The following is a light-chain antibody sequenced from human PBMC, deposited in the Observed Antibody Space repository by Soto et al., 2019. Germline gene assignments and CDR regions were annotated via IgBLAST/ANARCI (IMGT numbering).Light chain of an antibody. CDR1: QSIDSS. CDR3: QQYNSYGT. V-gene: IGKV1-5*01. CDR2: DAS. Sequence: DIQMTQSPSTLSASVGDRVTITCRASQSIDSSLAWYQQKPRKGPKLLIYDASTLESGVPSRFSGSGLGTEFALTIISLQPDDFATFYCQQYNSYGTFGQGTKLEI. J-gene: IGKJ2*01.